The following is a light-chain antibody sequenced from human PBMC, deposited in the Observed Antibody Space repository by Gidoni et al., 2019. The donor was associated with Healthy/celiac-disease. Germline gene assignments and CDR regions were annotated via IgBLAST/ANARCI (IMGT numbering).Light chain of an antibody. CDR2: AAS. CDR3: QQSYSTPPT. J-gene: IGKJ1*01. V-gene: IGKV1-39*01. CDR1: QSISSY. Sequence: DIQMTQSPSSLSASVGDRVTITCRASQSISSYLNWYQQKPGKAPKLLIYAASSLQSGVPSRFGGSGSVTDFTLTIGSLQPEDFATYYCQQSYSTPPTFGQGTKVEIK.